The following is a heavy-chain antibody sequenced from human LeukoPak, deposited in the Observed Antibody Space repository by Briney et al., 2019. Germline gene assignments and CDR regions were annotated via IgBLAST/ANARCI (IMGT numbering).Heavy chain of an antibody. CDR2: INPSGGST. J-gene: IGHJ6*03. D-gene: IGHD1/OR15-1a*01. CDR3: ARRGQNTYYYYMDV. Sequence: ASVKVSCKASGYTFTGYYMHWVRQAPGQGLEWMGIINPSGGSTSYAQKFQGRVTMTRDMSTSTVYMELRSLRSDDTAVYYCARRGQNTYYYYMDVWGKGTTVTISS. CDR1: GYTFTGYY. V-gene: IGHV1-46*01.